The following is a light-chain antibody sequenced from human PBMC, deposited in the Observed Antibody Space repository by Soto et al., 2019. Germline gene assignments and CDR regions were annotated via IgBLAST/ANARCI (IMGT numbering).Light chain of an antibody. CDR3: QQYGISPGT. Sequence: ETVLTQSPATLSLSPGERATLSCRASQTIRSNYLAWYRQTPGQAPRLLIYGASNRATGIADRFSGSGSGTDFTLIISRLEPEDFALYYCQQYGISPGTFGQGTKLEIK. CDR1: QTIRSNY. CDR2: GAS. V-gene: IGKV3-20*01. J-gene: IGKJ1*01.